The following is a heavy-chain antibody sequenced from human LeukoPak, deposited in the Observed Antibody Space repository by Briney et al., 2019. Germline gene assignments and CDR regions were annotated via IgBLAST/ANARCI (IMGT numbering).Heavy chain of an antibody. CDR1: GGSLSNFY. CDR2: IYTSGDT. CDR3: ARRGRRSSRTSGSYYPNWFDP. J-gene: IGHJ5*02. Sequence: SETLSLTCTVSGGSLSNFYWTWIRQPAGKGLEWIGRIYTSGDTDYNPSLQSRVTMSIDTSKNQFSLKLSSVTAADTAVYYCARRGRRSSRTSGSYYPNWFDPWGQGTLVTVSS. D-gene: IGHD1-26*01. V-gene: IGHV4-4*07.